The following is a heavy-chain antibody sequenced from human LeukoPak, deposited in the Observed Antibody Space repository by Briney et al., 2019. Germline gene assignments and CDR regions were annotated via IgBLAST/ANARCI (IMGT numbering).Heavy chain of an antibody. J-gene: IGHJ4*02. Sequence: SETLSLTCTVSGGTISSYYWSWIRQPPGKGLEWIGYIYHSGSTNYNPSLKSRVTISVDTSKNQFPLKLSSVTAADTAVYYCARGPTRNYFDYWGQGTLVTVSS. CDR3: ARGPTRNYFDY. CDR1: GGTISSYY. V-gene: IGHV4-59*01. CDR2: IYHSGST.